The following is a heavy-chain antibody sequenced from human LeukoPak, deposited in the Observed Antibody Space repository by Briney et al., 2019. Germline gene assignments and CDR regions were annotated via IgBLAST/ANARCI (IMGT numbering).Heavy chain of an antibody. CDR2: ISSSSSYI. CDR3: ARDSSGSFDY. CDR1: GFTFSSYS. V-gene: IGHV3-21*01. Sequence: GGSLRLSCAASGFTFSSYSMNWVRQAPGKVLEWVSSISSSSSYIYYADSAKGRFTISRDNAKNSLYLQMNSLRAEDTAVYYCARDSSGSFDYWGQGTLVTVSS. D-gene: IGHD1-26*01. J-gene: IGHJ4*02.